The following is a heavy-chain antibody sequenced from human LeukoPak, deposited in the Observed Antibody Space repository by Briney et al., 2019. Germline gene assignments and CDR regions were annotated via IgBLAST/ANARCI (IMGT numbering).Heavy chain of an antibody. Sequence: PGGSLRLSCAASGFTFRSYSMNRGGQAPGKGMEWGSEISSISSYIYYPDSVKGRFTIHRDNAKNSLYLQMISLRAEDTAVYYCAREAYCGGDCYGPVWYFDLWGRGTLVTVSS. J-gene: IGHJ2*01. D-gene: IGHD2-21*01. CDR2: ISSISSYI. CDR1: GFTFRSYS. CDR3: AREAYCGGDCYGPVWYFDL. V-gene: IGHV3-21*01.